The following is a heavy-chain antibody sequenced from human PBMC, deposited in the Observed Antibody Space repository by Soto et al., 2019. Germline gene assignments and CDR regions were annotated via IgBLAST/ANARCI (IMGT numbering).Heavy chain of an antibody. CDR3: ASDSYYYDSSGYYTFDH. D-gene: IGHD3-22*01. CDR2: ISYDGSNN. J-gene: IGHJ4*02. V-gene: IGHV3-30*03. Sequence: QVQLVESGGGVVQPGRSLRLSCADSGFTFSSYGMHWVRQAPGKGLEWVAHISYDGSNNNYVDSVKGRFTISRDNSKNTLYLQMNSLRAEDTAVYYCASDSYYYDSSGYYTFDHWGQGTLVTVSS. CDR1: GFTFSSYG.